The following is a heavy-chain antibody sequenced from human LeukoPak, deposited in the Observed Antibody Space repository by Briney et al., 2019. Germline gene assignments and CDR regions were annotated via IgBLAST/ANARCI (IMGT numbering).Heavy chain of an antibody. CDR1: GFTFSSYG. CDR2: IWYDGSNK. Sequence: PGGSLRLSCAASGFTFSSYGMHWVRQAPGKGLEWVAVIWYDGSNKYYADSVKGRFTISRDNSKNTLYLQMNSLRAEDTAVYYCARDSLTTVTTMGAFDIWGQGTMVTVSS. D-gene: IGHD4-11*01. CDR3: ARDSLTTVTTMGAFDI. V-gene: IGHV3-33*01. J-gene: IGHJ3*02.